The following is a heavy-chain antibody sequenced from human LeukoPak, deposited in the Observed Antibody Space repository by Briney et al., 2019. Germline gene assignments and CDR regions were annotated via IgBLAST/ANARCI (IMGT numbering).Heavy chain of an antibody. Sequence: PSETLSLTCTVSGGSISGYYLSWIRQPAGKGLEWIGRMSTSGSTNYNPSLKSRVTMSQDTSKKQFSLNLSSATAADTAVYYCARGKEGNAVFDYWGQGILVTVSS. CDR1: GGSISGYY. CDR2: MSTSGST. J-gene: IGHJ4*02. CDR3: ARGKEGNAVFDY. D-gene: IGHD2-8*01. V-gene: IGHV4-4*07.